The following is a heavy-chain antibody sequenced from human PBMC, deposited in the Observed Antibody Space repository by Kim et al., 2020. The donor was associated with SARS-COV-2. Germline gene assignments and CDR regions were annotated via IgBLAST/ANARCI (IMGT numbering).Heavy chain of an antibody. CDR1: GGSISSYY. V-gene: IGHV4-59*08. CDR3: ARSAPRYYYYYMDV. J-gene: IGHJ6*03. Sequence: SETLSLTCTVSGGSISSYYWSWIRQPPGKGLEWIGYIYYSGSTNYNPSLKSRVTISVDTSKNQFSLKLSSVTAADTAVYYCARSAPRYYYYYMDVWGKGT. CDR2: IYYSGST.